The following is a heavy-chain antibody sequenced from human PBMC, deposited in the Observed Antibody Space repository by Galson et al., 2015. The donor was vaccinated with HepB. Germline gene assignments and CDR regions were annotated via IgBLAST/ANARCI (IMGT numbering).Heavy chain of an antibody. CDR2: IRNKANSYTT. V-gene: IGHV3-72*01. CDR1: GFTFRDHY. J-gene: IGHJ6*03. CDR3: ARKGVAISWNYYYYYYMDV. D-gene: IGHD1-1*01. Sequence: SLRLSCAASGFTFRDHYMDWVRQAPGKGLEWVGRIRNKANSYTTEYAASVKGRFTISRDDSKNSLYLQMNSLKTEDTTVYFCARKGVAISWNYYYYYYMDVWAKGPRSPSP.